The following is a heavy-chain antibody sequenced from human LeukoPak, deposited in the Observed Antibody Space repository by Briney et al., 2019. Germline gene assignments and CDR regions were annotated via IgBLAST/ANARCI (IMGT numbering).Heavy chain of an antibody. CDR1: GFTFSSYG. CDR3: ARVTQALPQNDYGDYDAFDI. V-gene: IGHV3-30*03. J-gene: IGHJ3*02. D-gene: IGHD4-17*01. Sequence: PGGSLRLSSAASGFTFSSYGMHWVRQAPGKGLEWVAVISYDGSNKCYADSVKGRFTISRDNSKNTLYLQMNSLRAEDTAVYYCARVTQALPQNDYGDYDAFDIWGQGTMVTVSS. CDR2: ISYDGSNK.